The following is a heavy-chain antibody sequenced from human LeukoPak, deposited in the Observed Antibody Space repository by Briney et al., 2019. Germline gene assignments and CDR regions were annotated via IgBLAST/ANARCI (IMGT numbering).Heavy chain of an antibody. V-gene: IGHV4-39*01. D-gene: IGHD4-17*01. CDR2: IYYSGST. CDR3: ARGDYGNFDY. J-gene: IGHJ4*02. Sequence: WVRQPPGKGLEWIGSIYYSGSTYYNPSLKSRVTISVDTSKNQFSLKLSSVTAADTAVYYCARGDYGNFDYWGQGTLVTVSS.